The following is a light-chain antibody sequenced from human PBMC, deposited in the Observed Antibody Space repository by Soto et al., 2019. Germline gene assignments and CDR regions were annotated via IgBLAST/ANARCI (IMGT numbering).Light chain of an antibody. CDR2: DVT. J-gene: IGLJ1*01. CDR3: CSYGGSFPYV. CDR1: YSDIGAYNY. Sequence: QSALTQPPSASGSPGQSVTISCTGTYSDIGAYNYVSWYQQRPGKAPKLLIYDVTKRPSGVPDRFSGSKSGNTASLTISGLQAEDEADFYCCSYGGSFPYVFGTGTKVTVL. V-gene: IGLV2-11*01.